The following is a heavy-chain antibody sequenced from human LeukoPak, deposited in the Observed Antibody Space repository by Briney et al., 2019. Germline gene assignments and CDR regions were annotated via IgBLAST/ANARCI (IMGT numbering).Heavy chain of an antibody. CDR1: GYSISLGYY. Sequence: PSETLSLTCTVSGYSISLGYYWGWIRQPPGKGLEWIGNIFHSGDTQYNPSLKSRVTMSVDTSKNQFSLKLSSVTAADTAVYYCARGGSSWNKSSYYMDVWGKGTTVTVSS. J-gene: IGHJ6*03. CDR2: IFHSGDT. CDR3: ARGGSSWNKSSYYMDV. V-gene: IGHV4-38-2*02. D-gene: IGHD6-13*01.